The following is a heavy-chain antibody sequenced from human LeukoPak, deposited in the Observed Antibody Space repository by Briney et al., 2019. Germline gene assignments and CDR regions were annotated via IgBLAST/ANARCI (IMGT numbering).Heavy chain of an antibody. CDR3: ARDRSFLAAASRASYYYYGMDV. CDR2: IKQDGSEK. V-gene: IGHV3-7*01. D-gene: IGHD6-13*01. Sequence: QPGGSLRLSCAASGFTFSSYWMSWVRQAPGKGLEWVANIKQDGSEKYYVDSVKGRFTISRDNAKNSLYLQMNSLRAEDTAVYYCARDRSFLAAASRASYYYYGMDVWGQGTTVTVSS. J-gene: IGHJ6*02. CDR1: GFTFSSYW.